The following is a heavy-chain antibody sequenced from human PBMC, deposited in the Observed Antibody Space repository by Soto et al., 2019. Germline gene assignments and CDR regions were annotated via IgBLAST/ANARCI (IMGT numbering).Heavy chain of an antibody. D-gene: IGHD2-15*01. CDR1: GYSFTSYW. J-gene: IGHJ3*02. Sequence: GESLKISCKGSGYSFTSYWIGWVRQMPGKGLEWMGIIYPGDSDTRYSPSFQGQVTISADKSISTAYLQWSSLKASDTAMYYSRVAATTDAFDIWGQGKMVTVSS. V-gene: IGHV5-51*03. CDR2: IYPGDSDT. CDR3: RVAATTDAFDI.